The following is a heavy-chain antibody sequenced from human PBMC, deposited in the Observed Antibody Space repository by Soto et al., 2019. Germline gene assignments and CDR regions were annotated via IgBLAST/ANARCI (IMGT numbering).Heavy chain of an antibody. CDR2: TYYNGDT. CDR1: DDSFRGAEYY. D-gene: IGHD6-19*01. CDR3: ARGPAYIDGWRTFDL. Sequence: VLLQESGPGLLRPSETLSLTCTVSDDSFRGAEYYWSWIRQPLGKGPEWIGYTYYNGDTKYNPDLGSRVTMSEDTSKNKFSLRLSSVTAADTAVYFCARGPAYIDGWRTFDLWGRGILVTVSS. J-gene: IGHJ4*02. V-gene: IGHV4-61*08.